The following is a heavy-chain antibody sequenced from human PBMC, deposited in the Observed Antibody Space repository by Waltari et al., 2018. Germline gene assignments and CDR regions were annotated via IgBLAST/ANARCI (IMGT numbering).Heavy chain of an antibody. CDR1: GDSMSSSDW. Sequence: QMQLQESGPGLVKPSGTLSLTCTVSGDSMSSSDWWSWVRQPPEKGLEWIGTIQRSGRTNYNPSLESRVTISIDTSNNQFSLKVTSTTAADTAVYYCARDRGRGIYLDSWGRGTLVTVSP. CDR2: IQRSGRT. J-gene: IGHJ4*02. D-gene: IGHD2-15*01. V-gene: IGHV4-4*02. CDR3: ARDRGRGIYLDS.